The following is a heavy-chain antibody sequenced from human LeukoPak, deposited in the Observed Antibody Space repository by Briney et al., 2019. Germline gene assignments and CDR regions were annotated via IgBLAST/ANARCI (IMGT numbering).Heavy chain of an antibody. J-gene: IGHJ4*02. CDR2: ISSNSAI. Sequence: GGSLRLSCAVSGFTFSSYSMSWVRQAPGKGLEWVSYISSNSAIYYADSVKGRFTISRDNAKNSLYLQMNSLRAEDTAVYYCARFGYYDSSGYGYWGQGTLVTVSS. CDR1: GFTFSSYS. D-gene: IGHD3-22*01. CDR3: ARFGYYDSSGYGY. V-gene: IGHV3-48*04.